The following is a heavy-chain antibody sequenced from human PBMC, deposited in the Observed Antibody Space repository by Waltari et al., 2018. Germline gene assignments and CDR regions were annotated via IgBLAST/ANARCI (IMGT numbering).Heavy chain of an antibody. J-gene: IGHJ4*02. CDR3: ARDMGIYTNYAAY. Sequence: EVQLVESGGGLVQPGGALRLSWVASGLTFSRHWISWLRQAPGKGLEWVANINEDESETFYADSVKGRFTISRDNAKNSLYLQMNSLRVEDTAYYYCARDMGIYTNYAAYWGQGTLVTVSS. CDR2: INEDESET. V-gene: IGHV3-7*01. D-gene: IGHD4-4*01. CDR1: GLTFSRHW.